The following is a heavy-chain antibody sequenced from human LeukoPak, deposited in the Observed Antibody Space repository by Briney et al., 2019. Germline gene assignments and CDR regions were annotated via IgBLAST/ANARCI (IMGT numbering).Heavy chain of an antibody. D-gene: IGHD5-18*01. J-gene: IGHJ4*02. Sequence: TGGSLRLSCAASGFTFSSYAMSWVRRAPGKGLEWVSAISGSGGSTYYADSVKGRFTISRDNSKNTLYLQMNSLRAEDTAVYYCATGGYSYGYVDYWGQGTLVTVSS. CDR2: ISGSGGST. CDR1: GFTFSSYA. V-gene: IGHV3-23*01. CDR3: ATGGYSYGYVDY.